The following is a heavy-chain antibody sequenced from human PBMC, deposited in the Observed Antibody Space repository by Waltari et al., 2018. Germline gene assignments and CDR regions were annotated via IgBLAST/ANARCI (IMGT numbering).Heavy chain of an antibody. CDR3: ARMIKKYSSSWQKLDY. CDR1: GGSFSGYY. J-gene: IGHJ4*02. Sequence: QVQLQQWGAGLLKPSETLSLTCAVYGGSFSGYYWSWIRQPPGKGLEWIGEINHSGSTNYNPSLKSRVTISVDTSKNQFSLKLSSVTAADTAVYYCARMIKKYSSSWQKLDYWGQGTLVTVSS. V-gene: IGHV4-34*01. CDR2: INHSGST. D-gene: IGHD6-13*01.